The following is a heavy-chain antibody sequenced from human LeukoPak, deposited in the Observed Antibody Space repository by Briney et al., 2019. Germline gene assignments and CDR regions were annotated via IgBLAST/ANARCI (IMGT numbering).Heavy chain of an antibody. D-gene: IGHD3-3*01. Sequence: GASVKVSCKASGYTFTSYGISWLRQAPGQGLEWMGWISAYNGNTNYAQKLQGRVTMTTDTSTSTAYMELRSLRSDDTAVYYCARGLSGAYYDFWSGSLPFDIWGQGTMVTVSS. CDR1: GYTFTSYG. J-gene: IGHJ3*02. V-gene: IGHV1-18*01. CDR2: ISAYNGNT. CDR3: ARGLSGAYYDFWSGSLPFDI.